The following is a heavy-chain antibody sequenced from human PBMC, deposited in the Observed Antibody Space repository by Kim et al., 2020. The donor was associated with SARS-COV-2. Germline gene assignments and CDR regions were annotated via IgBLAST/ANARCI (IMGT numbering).Heavy chain of an antibody. CDR3: AGGDGDTLYQYYYGVDV. CDR2: IYYTGTT. V-gene: IGHV4-59*13. D-gene: IGHD4-17*01. Sequence: SETLSLTCSVSGGSMRSYYWTWIRQPPGKGLEWIGYIYYTGTTKYNPSLKSRVTMTVDTSRDQFSLKMTSVSAADTAVYFCAGGDGDTLYQYYYGVDVWGQGTTVTVSS. CDR1: GGSMRSYY. J-gene: IGHJ6*02.